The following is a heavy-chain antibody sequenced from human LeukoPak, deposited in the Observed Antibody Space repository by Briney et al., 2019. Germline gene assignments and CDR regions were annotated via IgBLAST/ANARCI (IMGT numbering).Heavy chain of an antibody. J-gene: IGHJ5*02. CDR3: ARDGKDFWSGYYMSSWFDP. V-gene: IGHV4-39*07. D-gene: IGHD3-3*01. CDR1: GGSISSSSYY. CDR2: IYYSGST. Sequence: SETLSLTCTVSGGSISSSSYYWGWIRQPPGKGLEWIGSIYYSGSTYHNPSLKSRVTISVDTSKNQFSLKLSSVTAADTAVYYCARDGKDFWSGYYMSSWFDPWGQGTLVTVSS.